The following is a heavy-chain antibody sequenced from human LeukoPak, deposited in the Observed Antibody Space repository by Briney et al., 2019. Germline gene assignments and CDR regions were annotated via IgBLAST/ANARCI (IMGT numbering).Heavy chain of an antibody. CDR3: ANSGYSYGSLDY. CDR2: ISGSGGSK. J-gene: IGHJ4*02. Sequence: GGCLRLPCAASGFTFSSYSMRWVRRPPGRGLEGGSAISGSGGSKYYADSVKGRFTISRDNTKNTLYLQMNSLRAEDTAVYYCANSGYSYGSLDYWGQGTLVTVPS. V-gene: IGHV3-23*01. CDR1: GFTFSSYS. D-gene: IGHD5-18*01.